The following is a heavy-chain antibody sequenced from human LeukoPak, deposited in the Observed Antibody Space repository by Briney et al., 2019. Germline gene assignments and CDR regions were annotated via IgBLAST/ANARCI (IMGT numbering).Heavy chain of an antibody. D-gene: IGHD5-18*01. Sequence: GGSLRLSCTASGFTFGDYAMSWVRQAPGKGLEWVGFIRSKAYGGTTEYAASVKGRFTISRDDSKSIAYLQMNSLKTEDTAVYYCTRESGDTPMAPTSDYWGQGTLVTVSS. CDR2: IRSKAYGGTT. V-gene: IGHV3-49*04. CDR3: TRESGDTPMAPTSDY. CDR1: GFTFGDYA. J-gene: IGHJ4*02.